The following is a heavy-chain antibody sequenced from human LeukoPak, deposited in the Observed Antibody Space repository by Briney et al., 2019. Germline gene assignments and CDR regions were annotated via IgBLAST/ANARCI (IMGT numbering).Heavy chain of an antibody. CDR3: AREGSSGYYPY. J-gene: IGHJ4*02. V-gene: IGHV3-23*01. D-gene: IGHD3-22*01. Sequence: GGSLRLSCAASGFTFSSYAMNWVRQAPGKGLEWVSATSSGGGSTSYADSVKGRFTISRDNSKNTLYLQMNSLRDEDTAVYYCAREGSSGYYPYWGQGILVTVSS. CDR1: GFTFSSYA. CDR2: TSSGGGST.